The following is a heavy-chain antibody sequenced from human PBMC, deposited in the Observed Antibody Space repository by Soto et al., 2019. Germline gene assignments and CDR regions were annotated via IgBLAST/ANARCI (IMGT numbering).Heavy chain of an antibody. CDR3: ARDIVATYNWFDP. J-gene: IGHJ5*02. D-gene: IGHD5-12*01. CDR2: IYYSGST. CDR1: GGSISSGNYY. Sequence: PSETLSLTCTVSGGSISSGNYYWSWIRQHPGKGLEWIGYIYYSGSTYYNPSLKSRVTISVDTSKNQFSLKLSSVTAADTAVYYCARDIVATYNWFDPWGQGALVTVSS. V-gene: IGHV4-31*03.